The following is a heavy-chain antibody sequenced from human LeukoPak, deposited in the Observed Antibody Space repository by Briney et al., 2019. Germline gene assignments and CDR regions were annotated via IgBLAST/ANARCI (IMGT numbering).Heavy chain of an antibody. CDR1: GFTFTSFS. Sequence: QSGGSLRLSCAASGFTFTSFSFNWVRQAPGKGLEWISYINSGGSTIYYADSVKGRFTISRDNAKNSLFLQMNSLRAEDTAVYYCAREGCSSTSWVVWGQGTLVTVSS. CDR3: AREGCSSTSWVV. D-gene: IGHD2-2*01. CDR2: INSGGSTI. V-gene: IGHV3-48*03. J-gene: IGHJ4*02.